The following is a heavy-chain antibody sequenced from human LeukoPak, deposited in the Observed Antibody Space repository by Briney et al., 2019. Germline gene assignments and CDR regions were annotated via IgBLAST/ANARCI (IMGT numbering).Heavy chain of an antibody. D-gene: IGHD5-12*01. CDR2: ISRSSSYI. CDR1: GFTFSDYS. CDR3: ARDGGGYRFYNWFDP. V-gene: IGHV3-21*01. Sequence: GGSLRLSCAASGFTFSDYSMNWVRQAPGKGLEWVSFISRSSSYIHYADSVKGRFTISRDNAKNSLYLQMNSLRAEDAAVYYCARDGGGYRFYNWFDPWGQGTLVTVSS. J-gene: IGHJ5*02.